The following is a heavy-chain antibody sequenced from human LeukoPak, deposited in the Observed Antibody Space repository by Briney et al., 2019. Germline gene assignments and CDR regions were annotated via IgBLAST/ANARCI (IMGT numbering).Heavy chain of an antibody. V-gene: IGHV1-2*06. CDR1: GHTFTGYY. J-gene: IGHJ4*02. D-gene: IGHD3-10*01. CDR2: INPNSGGT. Sequence: ASVKVSCKASGHTFTGYYMHWVRQAPGQGLEWMGRINPNSGGTNYAQKFQGRVTMTRDTSISTVYMELSRLRSDDTAVYYCAGMYGSGSYLALDYWGQGTLVTVSS. CDR3: AGMYGSGSYLALDY.